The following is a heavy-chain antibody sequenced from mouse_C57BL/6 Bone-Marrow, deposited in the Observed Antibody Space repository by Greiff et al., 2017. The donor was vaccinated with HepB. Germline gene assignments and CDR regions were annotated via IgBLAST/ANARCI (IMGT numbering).Heavy chain of an antibody. CDR3: ARALWAYWYFDV. J-gene: IGHJ1*03. Sequence: QVQLQQPGAELVRPGSSVKLSCKASGYTFTSYWMHWVKQRPIQGLEWIGNIYPSDSETHYNQKFKDKATLTVDKSSSTAYMQLSSLTSEDSAVYYCARALWAYWYFDVWGTGTTVTVSS. V-gene: IGHV1-52*01. CDR1: GYTFTSYW. CDR2: IYPSDSET. D-gene: IGHD6-1*01.